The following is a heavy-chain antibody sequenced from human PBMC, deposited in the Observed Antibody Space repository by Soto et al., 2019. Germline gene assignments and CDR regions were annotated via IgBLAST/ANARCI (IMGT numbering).Heavy chain of an antibody. Sequence: QVQLVQSGAEVKKPGSSVKVSCKASGGTFSSYAISWVRQAPGQGLEWMGGIIPIFGTANYAQKFQGRVTITADKSTSTGYMELSSLRSEDTAVYYCARLPGIAAAGTGYYGMAVWGQGTTVTVSS. V-gene: IGHV1-69*06. J-gene: IGHJ6*02. CDR1: GGTFSSYA. CDR2: IIPIFGTA. D-gene: IGHD6-13*01. CDR3: ARLPGIAAAGTGYYGMAV.